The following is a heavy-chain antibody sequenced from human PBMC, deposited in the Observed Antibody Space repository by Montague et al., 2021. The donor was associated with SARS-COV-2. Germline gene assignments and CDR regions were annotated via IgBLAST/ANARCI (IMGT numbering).Heavy chain of an antibody. CDR3: ARDRPRSYSYGSGTYPWGGDGMDV. CDR2: IYSSGST. CDR1: GGSISSYY. D-gene: IGHD3-10*01. V-gene: IGHV4-4*07. J-gene: IGHJ6*02. Sequence: SETLSLTCTVSGGSISSYYWSWIRQPAGKGLEWIGRIYSSGSTNYNPSLKSRVTMSVDTSKNQFSLKLSSVTAADTALYYCARDRPRSYSYGSGTYPWGGDGMDVWGQGTTVTVSS.